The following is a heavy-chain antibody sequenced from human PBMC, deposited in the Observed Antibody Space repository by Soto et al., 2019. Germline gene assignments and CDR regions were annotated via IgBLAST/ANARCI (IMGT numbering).Heavy chain of an antibody. D-gene: IGHD6-25*01. CDR2: ISGSGGST. CDR1: GFTFSSYA. V-gene: IGHV3-23*01. Sequence: PGGSLRLSCAASGFTFSSYAMSWVRQAPGKGLEWVSAISGSGGSTYYADSVKGRFPISRDNSKNTLYLQMNSLRAEDTAVYYCAKVVARIAAAVSNLRIYFTHWGQGTRATVS. CDR3: AKVVARIAAAVSNLRIYFTH. J-gene: IGHJ1*01.